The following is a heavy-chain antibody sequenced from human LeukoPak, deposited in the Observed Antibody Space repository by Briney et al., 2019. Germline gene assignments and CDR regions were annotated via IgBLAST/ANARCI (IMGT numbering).Heavy chain of an antibody. CDR2: FDPEDGET. Sequence: ASVKVSCKVSGYTLTELSMHWVRQAPGKGLEWMGGFDPEDGETTYAQKFQGRVTMTEDTSTDTAYMELSSLRSEDTAVYYCATGLYFDWLVAFDIWGQGTMVTVSS. V-gene: IGHV1-24*01. CDR3: ATGLYFDWLVAFDI. D-gene: IGHD3-9*01. CDR1: GYTLTELS. J-gene: IGHJ3*02.